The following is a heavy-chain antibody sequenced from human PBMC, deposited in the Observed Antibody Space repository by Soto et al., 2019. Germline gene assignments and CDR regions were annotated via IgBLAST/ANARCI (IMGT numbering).Heavy chain of an antibody. CDR2: IKPDGSET. V-gene: IGHV3-7*03. CDR3: TSRPSGMTYHAVFDF. J-gene: IGHJ4*02. Sequence: LRLSCAASGLAFSGHWMTWVRQTPGEGLQWVAAIKPDGSETFYVDSVKGRFTISRDNARNSLFLQMDSLRAEDTAVYYCTSRPSGMTYHAVFDFWGQGTLVTVSS. D-gene: IGHD2-21*02. CDR1: GLAFSGHW.